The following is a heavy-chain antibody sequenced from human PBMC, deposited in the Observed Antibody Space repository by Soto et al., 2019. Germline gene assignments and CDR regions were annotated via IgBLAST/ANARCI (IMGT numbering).Heavy chain of an antibody. D-gene: IGHD4-4*01. CDR3: AKDRGLHDYCNGHFNH. V-gene: IGHV3-30*18. CDR1: GFCFSNCG. J-gene: IGHJ4*02. Sequence: PGRSLRRSCAAAGFCFSNCGIHWVRQAPGKGLEWVAFISNDATRKYYADWLRGRFTISGDNSKNTLYLQMNSLRADHTAVYSCAKDRGLHDYCNGHFNHWGRGILVIASS. CDR2: ISNDATRK.